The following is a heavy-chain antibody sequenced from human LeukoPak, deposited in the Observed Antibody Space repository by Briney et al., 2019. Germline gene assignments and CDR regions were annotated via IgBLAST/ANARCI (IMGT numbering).Heavy chain of an antibody. CDR3: ARGKGCSSGWPHTCFDY. V-gene: IGHV4-34*01. D-gene: IGHD6-19*01. Sequence: SETLSLTCAVYGGSFSGYYWSWLRQPPGKGLEWIGEINHSGSTNYNPSLKSRVTISVDTSKNQFSLKLSSVTAADTAVYYCARGKGCSSGWPHTCFDYRGQGTLVTVSS. CDR1: GGSFSGYY. J-gene: IGHJ4*02. CDR2: INHSGST.